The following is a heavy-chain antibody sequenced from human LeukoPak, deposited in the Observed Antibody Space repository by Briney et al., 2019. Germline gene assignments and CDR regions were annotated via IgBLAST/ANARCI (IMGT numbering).Heavy chain of an antibody. Sequence: GGSLRLSCAASGFTFEEYAIHGGPEAPGEGLGRGSDISWNSCSVGYADSVKGRFTISRDNAKNSLYMQMNSQRAEVTALYYCAKDKSEYSSSCPDAFDIWGQGTMVTVSS. CDR2: ISWNSCSV. D-gene: IGHD6-13*01. V-gene: IGHV3-9*01. CDR1: GFTFEEYA. J-gene: IGHJ3*02. CDR3: AKDKSEYSSSCPDAFDI.